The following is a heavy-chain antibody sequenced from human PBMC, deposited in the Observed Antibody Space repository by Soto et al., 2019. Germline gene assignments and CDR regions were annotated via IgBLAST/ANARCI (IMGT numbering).Heavy chain of an antibody. CDR3: VRGTSSWYFYYYGMDA. D-gene: IGHD6-13*01. CDR1: GFTFSSYS. V-gene: IGHV3-48*04. J-gene: IGHJ6*02. Sequence: PGGSLRLSCAASGFTFSSYSMNWVRQAPGKGLEWVSYYVDSVKGRFTISRDNAENSLYLQMSSLRVEDTAVYYCVRGTSSWYFYYYGMDAWGPGTTVTVSS.